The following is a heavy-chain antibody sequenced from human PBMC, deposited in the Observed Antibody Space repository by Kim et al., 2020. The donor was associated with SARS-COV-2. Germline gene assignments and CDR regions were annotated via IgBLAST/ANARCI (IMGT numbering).Heavy chain of an antibody. J-gene: IGHJ4*02. CDR3: ARDYDSSGYLDY. CDR2: IYYSGST. CDR1: GGSVSSGSYY. D-gene: IGHD3-22*01. V-gene: IGHV4-61*01. Sequence: SETLSLTCTVSGGSVSSGSYYWSWIRQPPGKGLEWIGYIYYSGSTNYNPSLKSRVTISVDTSKNQFSLKLSSVTAADTAVYYCARDYDSSGYLDYWGQGTLVTVSS.